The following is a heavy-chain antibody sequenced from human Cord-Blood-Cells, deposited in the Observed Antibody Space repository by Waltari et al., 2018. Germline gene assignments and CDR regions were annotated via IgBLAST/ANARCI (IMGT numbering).Heavy chain of an antibody. D-gene: IGHD6-25*01. CDR2: SYYSGRT. CDR3: ARDSGRI. V-gene: IGHV4-59*01. J-gene: IGHJ3*02. CDR1: GGSISSYY. Sequence: QVQLQESGPGLVKPSETLSLTCTVSGGSISSYYWSWIRQPPGKGLEWIGYSYYSGRTNYNPSRKSRVTISVDTSKNQFSLKLSSVTAADTAVYYCARDSGRIWGQGTMVTVSS.